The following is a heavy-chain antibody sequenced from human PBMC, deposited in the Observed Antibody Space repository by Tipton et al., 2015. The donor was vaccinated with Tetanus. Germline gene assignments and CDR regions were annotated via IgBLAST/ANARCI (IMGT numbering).Heavy chain of an antibody. CDR1: GASSTSGDYY. Sequence: TLSLTCTVSGASSTSGDYYWSWIRQPPGKGLEWIGYIYYSGSTNYNPSLKSRVTISVDTSKNQFSLKLSSVTAADTAVYYCARGGTAAAGGGLDYWGQGTLVTVSS. V-gene: IGHV4-61*08. CDR2: IYYSGST. CDR3: ARGGTAAAGGGLDY. J-gene: IGHJ4*02. D-gene: IGHD6-13*01.